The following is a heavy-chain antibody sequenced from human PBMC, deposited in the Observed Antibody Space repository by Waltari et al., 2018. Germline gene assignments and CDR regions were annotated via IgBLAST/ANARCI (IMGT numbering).Heavy chain of an antibody. V-gene: IGHV1-69-2*01. CDR3: APLPGGSGQTFDY. CDR1: GYSFIHYF. CDR2: IDPEDGEI. Sequence: EVHLVQSGAEVQKPGATVQLACQASGYSFIHYFMHWVQQAPGKGLEWMGRIDPEDGEIVYAEKFQGRVTMTADTSGDTAYLELTGLTSGDTAVYYCAPLPGGSGQTFDYWGQGTLVTVSS. D-gene: IGHD6-25*01. J-gene: IGHJ4*02.